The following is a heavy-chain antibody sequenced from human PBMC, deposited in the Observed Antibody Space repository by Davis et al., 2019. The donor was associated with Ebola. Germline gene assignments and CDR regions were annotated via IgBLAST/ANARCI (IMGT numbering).Heavy chain of an antibody. D-gene: IGHD1-26*01. V-gene: IGHV4-59*01. Sequence: MPSETLSLTCAVYGGSFSSYYWSWIRQPPGKGLEWIGYIYYSGSTNYNPSLKNRVTISVDTSKNQFSLKLSSVTAADTAVYYCARQWVYYFDYWGQGTLVTVSS. CDR2: IYYSGST. CDR3: ARQWVYYFDY. CDR1: GGSFSSYY. J-gene: IGHJ4*02.